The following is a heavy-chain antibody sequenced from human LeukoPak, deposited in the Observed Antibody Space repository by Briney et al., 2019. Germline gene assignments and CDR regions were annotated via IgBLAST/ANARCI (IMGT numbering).Heavy chain of an antibody. J-gene: IGHJ4*02. V-gene: IGHV3-23*01. CDR1: GFTFDTHA. D-gene: IGHD6-13*01. CDR2: MNFHCHNV. Sequence: PGGSLRLFCAASGFTFDTHAMSWVRQAPGKGLERISTMNFHCHNVYYPVSVKRRFPISIDNSKNTLYLQMNSLRAKDTAVYYYAKSYSTTWPSPDVDSCGQGTLVTVSS. CDR3: AKSYSTTWPSPDVDS.